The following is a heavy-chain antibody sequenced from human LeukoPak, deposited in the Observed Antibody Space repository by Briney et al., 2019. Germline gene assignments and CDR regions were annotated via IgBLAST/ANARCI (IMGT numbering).Heavy chain of an antibody. CDR2: ISSSSSYI. J-gene: IGHJ6*02. Sequence: GGSLRLSCAASGFTFSSYRMNWVRQAPGKGLEWVSSISSSSSYIYYADSVKGRFTISRDNAKNSLYLQMNSLRAEDTAVYYCARDRVVRGVIYGMDVWGQGTTVTVSS. CDR1: GFTFSSYR. D-gene: IGHD3-10*01. CDR3: ARDRVVRGVIYGMDV. V-gene: IGHV3-21*01.